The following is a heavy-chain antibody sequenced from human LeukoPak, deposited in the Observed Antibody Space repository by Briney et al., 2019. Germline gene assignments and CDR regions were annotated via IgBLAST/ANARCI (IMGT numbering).Heavy chain of an antibody. V-gene: IGHV3-66*01. Sequence: GGSLRLSCAASGFTFINFAMSWVRQAPGKGLEGVSVMYSGGSTHYADSVKGRFTISRDNSKNTLHLQMNSLRAEDTAVYYCAREAENYGLICDIWGHGTMVTVSS. CDR2: MYSGGST. J-gene: IGHJ3*02. D-gene: IGHD3-10*01. CDR3: AREAENYGLICDI. CDR1: GFTFINFA.